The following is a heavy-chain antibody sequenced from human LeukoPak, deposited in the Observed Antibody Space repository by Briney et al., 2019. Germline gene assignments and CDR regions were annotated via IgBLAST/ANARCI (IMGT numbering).Heavy chain of an antibody. V-gene: IGHV3-23*01. D-gene: IGHD4-17*01. CDR2: ISGSGGST. CDR1: GFTFSSYA. Sequence: GGSLRLSCAASGFTFSSYAMSWVRQAPGKGLEWVSAISGSGGSTYYADSVKGRFTISRDNAKNSLYLQMNSLRAEDTAFYYCTKGTTTVTTNYFDPWGQGTLVTVSS. J-gene: IGHJ5*02. CDR3: TKGTTTVTTNYFDP.